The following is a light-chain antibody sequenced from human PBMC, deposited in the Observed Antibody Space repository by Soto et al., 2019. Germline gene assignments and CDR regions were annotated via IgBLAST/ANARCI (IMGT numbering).Light chain of an antibody. V-gene: IGLV2-23*01. CDR2: EGS. CDR1: SSDVGSYTL. CDR3: CSDAGHVV. J-gene: IGLJ2*01. Sequence: QSALTQPASVSGSPGQSITISCTGTSSDVGSYTLVSWYQQHPGKAPKLMIYEGSKRPSGVTNRFSGSKSGNTASLTISGLQAEDEADYYCCSDAGHVVCGGGTKLTVL.